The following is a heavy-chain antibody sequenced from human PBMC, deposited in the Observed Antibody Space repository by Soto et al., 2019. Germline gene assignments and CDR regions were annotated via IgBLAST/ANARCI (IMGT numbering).Heavy chain of an antibody. CDR2: ISGSGTNR. Sequence: EVQLLESGGGLVQPGGSLRLSCAASGFTFSSYAMTWVRQAPGKGLEWVSAISGSGTNRYYADSVKGRLTISRDNSKNTLYLQMNSLRAEDTAVYYCAKDRVDYGDYRGLDYWGQGTLVTVSS. J-gene: IGHJ4*02. CDR1: GFTFSSYA. CDR3: AKDRVDYGDYRGLDY. V-gene: IGHV3-23*01. D-gene: IGHD4-17*01.